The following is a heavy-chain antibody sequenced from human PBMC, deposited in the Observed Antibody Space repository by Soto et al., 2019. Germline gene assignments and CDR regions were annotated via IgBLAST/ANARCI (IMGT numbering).Heavy chain of an antibody. V-gene: IGHV3-21*01. Sequence: GGSLRLSCAASGFTFSSYSMNWVRQAPGKGLEWVSSISSSSSYIYYADSVKGRFTISRDNAKNSLYLQMNSLRAEDTAVYYCARDPYCGGDCYPDAFDIWGQGTMVTVSS. J-gene: IGHJ3*02. CDR2: ISSSSSYI. CDR3: ARDPYCGGDCYPDAFDI. CDR1: GFTFSSYS. D-gene: IGHD2-21*02.